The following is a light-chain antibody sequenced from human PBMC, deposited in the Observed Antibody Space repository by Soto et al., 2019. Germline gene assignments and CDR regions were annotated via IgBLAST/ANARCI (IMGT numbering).Light chain of an antibody. Sequence: DIVLTQSPGTLSLSPGERAALSCRASQSVGSSYLAWYQQKPGQAPRLLIHGASTRAPGFPARFSGSGSGTDFTLTISSLQSEDFAVYYCQQYNNWPWTFGQGTKVDIK. V-gene: IGKV3-15*01. CDR3: QQYNNWPWT. J-gene: IGKJ1*01. CDR2: GAS. CDR1: QSVGSSY.